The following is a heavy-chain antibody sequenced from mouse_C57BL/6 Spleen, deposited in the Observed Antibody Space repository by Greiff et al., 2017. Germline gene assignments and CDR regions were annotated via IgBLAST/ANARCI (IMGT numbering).Heavy chain of an antibody. V-gene: IGHV1-59*01. CDR2: IDPSDSYT. J-gene: IGHJ4*01. CDR3: AMERVRLMDY. Sequence: VQLQQSGAELVRPGTSVKLSCKASGYTFTSYWMHWVKQRPGQGLEWIGVIDPSDSYTNYNQKFKGKATLTVDTSSSTAYMQLSSLTSEDSAVYYCAMERVRLMDYWGQGTSVTVSS. D-gene: IGHD1-2*01. CDR1: GYTFTSYW.